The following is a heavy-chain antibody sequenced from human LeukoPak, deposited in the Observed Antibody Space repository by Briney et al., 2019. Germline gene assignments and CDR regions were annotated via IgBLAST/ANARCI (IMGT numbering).Heavy chain of an antibody. V-gene: IGHV1-69*05. CDR1: GGTFSSYA. J-gene: IGHJ3*02. CDR2: IIPIFGTA. D-gene: IGHD6-13*01. CDR3: ESEAIVAAAGVFDI. Sequence: SVKVSCKXSGGTFSSYAISWVRQAPGQGLEWMGGIIPIFGTANYAQKFQGRVTITTDESTSTAYRELSSVRSEDTAVYYCESEAIVAAAGVFDIWGQGTMVTVSS.